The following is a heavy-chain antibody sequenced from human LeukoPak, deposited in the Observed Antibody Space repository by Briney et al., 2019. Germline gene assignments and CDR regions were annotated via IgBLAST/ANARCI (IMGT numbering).Heavy chain of an antibody. CDR3: ARGGVYSTSAVDY. CDR2: ITGSGSNT. V-gene: IGHV3-23*01. D-gene: IGHD6-6*01. CDR1: GFSFSSFA. Sequence: GGSLRLSCAASGFSFSSFAMSWVRQAPGKGLEWVSAITGSGSNTYYADSVKGRFTISRDNSKNTLYLQMNSLRAEDTAVYYCARGGVYSTSAVDYWGQGTLVTVSS. J-gene: IGHJ4*02.